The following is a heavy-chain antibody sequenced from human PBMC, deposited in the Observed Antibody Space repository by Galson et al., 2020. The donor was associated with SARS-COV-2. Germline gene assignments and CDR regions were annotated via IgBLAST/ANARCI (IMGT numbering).Heavy chain of an antibody. Sequence: TLSLTCTVSGGSISSGSYYWTWIRQPAGKGLEWIGRFYTSGTTSYNPSLKSRVTISVDTSKNQFSLKLSSVTAADTAVYYCARGGMGYYGSGSLSMDVWGQGTTVTVSS. CDR3: ARGGMGYYGSGSLSMDV. J-gene: IGHJ6*02. D-gene: IGHD3-10*01. CDR1: GGSISSGSYY. CDR2: FYTSGTT. V-gene: IGHV4-61*02.